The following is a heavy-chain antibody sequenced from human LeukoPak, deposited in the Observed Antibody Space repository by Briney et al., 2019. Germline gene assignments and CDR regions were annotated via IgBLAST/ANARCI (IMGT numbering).Heavy chain of an antibody. V-gene: IGHV4-61*01. CDR1: GGSVSSGSYY. CDR3: ARDKGYSSGWAVFDY. CDR2: IYYSGST. Sequence: SETLSLTCTVSGGSVSSGSYYWCWIRQPPGKGLEWIGYIYYSGSTNYNPSLKSRVTISVDTSKNQFSLKLSSVTAADTAVYYCARDKGYSSGWAVFDYWGQGTLVTVSS. J-gene: IGHJ4*02. D-gene: IGHD6-19*01.